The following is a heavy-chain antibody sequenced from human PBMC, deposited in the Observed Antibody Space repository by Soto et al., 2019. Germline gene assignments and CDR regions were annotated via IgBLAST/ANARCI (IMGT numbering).Heavy chain of an antibody. D-gene: IGHD4-4*01. J-gene: IGHJ4*01. CDR2: ITGSGAST. CDR3: EKAPYRNYGYVND. Sequence: EVQLLESGGGWVQPGGSLRLSCAASGFTFSDYGMRWVRQAPAKGLEWVSSITGSGASTYYANSVKGRFTISRDKSKNTLNLQMNSLRAEDTAVYSCEKAPYRNYGYVNDWGHGTLVTVSS. CDR1: GFTFSDYG. V-gene: IGHV3-23*01.